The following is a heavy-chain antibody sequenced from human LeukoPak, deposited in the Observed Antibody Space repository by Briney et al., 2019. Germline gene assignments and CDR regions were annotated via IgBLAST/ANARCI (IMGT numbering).Heavy chain of an antibody. D-gene: IGHD3-16*02. CDR1: GFTFSGYA. V-gene: IGHV3-23*01. CDR3: AKGYDYVWGSYRLHAFDI. J-gene: IGHJ3*02. CDR2: ISGGTGST. Sequence: GGSLRLSCVASGFTFSGYAMSWVRQAPGKRLEWVSPISGGTGSTYYADSVKGRFTISRYNSRNTLYLQMNSLRAEDTAVYYCAKGYDYVWGSYRLHAFDIWGQGTMVTVSS.